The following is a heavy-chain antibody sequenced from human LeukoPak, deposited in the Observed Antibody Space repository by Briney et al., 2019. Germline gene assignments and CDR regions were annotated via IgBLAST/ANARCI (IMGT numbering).Heavy chain of an antibody. D-gene: IGHD2-15*01. V-gene: IGHV3-9*03. CDR1: GFTFDDYA. CDR3: AKGSGISGLDH. Sequence: GGSLRLSCAASGFTFDDYAMHWVRQAPGKGLEWVSGISWNSGSIGYADSVKGRFTISRDNAKNSLYLQMNSLRAEDMALYYCAKGSGISGLDHWGQGTLVTVSS. J-gene: IGHJ4*02. CDR2: ISWNSGSI.